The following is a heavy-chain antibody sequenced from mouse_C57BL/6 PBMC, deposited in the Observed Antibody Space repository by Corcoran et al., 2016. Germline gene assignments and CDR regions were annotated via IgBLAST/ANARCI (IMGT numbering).Heavy chain of an antibody. V-gene: IGHV1-18*01. J-gene: IGHJ4*01. D-gene: IGHD2-3*01. Sequence: EVQLQQSGPELVKPGASVKIPCKASGYTFTDYNMDWVKQSHGKSLEWIGDINPNNGGTIYNQKFKGKATLTVDKSSSTAYMELRSLTSEDTAVYYCARLMVDGYYFYAMDYWGQGTSVNVSS. CDR3: ARLMVDGYYFYAMDY. CDR1: GYTFTDYN. CDR2: INPNNGGT.